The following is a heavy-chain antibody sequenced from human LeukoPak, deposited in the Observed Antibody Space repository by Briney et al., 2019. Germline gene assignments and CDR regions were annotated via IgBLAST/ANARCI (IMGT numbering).Heavy chain of an antibody. J-gene: IGHJ4*02. CDR3: ARGPQSYHDSRIGRIDYFDY. V-gene: IGHV4-59*01. Sequence: SETLSLTCTVSGGSISSYYWSWIRQPPGKGLEWIGYIYYSGSTDYNPSLKSRVTISVDTSKNQFSLKLNSVTAADTAVYYCARGPQSYHDSRIGRIDYFDYWGQGTLVTVSS. CDR1: GGSISSYY. CDR2: IYYSGST. D-gene: IGHD3-22*01.